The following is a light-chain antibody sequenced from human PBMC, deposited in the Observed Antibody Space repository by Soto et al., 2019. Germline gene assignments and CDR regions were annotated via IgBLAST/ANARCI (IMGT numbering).Light chain of an antibody. CDR3: QQYGSSPPWT. CDR1: QSVSSSY. V-gene: IGKV3-20*01. Sequence: EIVLTQSPGTLSLSPGERATLSCRASQSVSSSYLAWYQQKPGQAPRLLIYVASSRATGIPDRFSGSGSGADFTLTISRLEPEDFAVDYCQQYGSSPPWTFGQGTKVEIK. J-gene: IGKJ1*01. CDR2: VAS.